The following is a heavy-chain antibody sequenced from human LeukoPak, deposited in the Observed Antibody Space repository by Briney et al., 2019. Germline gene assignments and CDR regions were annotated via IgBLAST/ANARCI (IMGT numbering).Heavy chain of an antibody. V-gene: IGHV3-30*04. CDR1: GFTFNSYA. J-gene: IGHJ6*04. Sequence: GGSLRLSCAASGFTFNSYAMHWVRQAPGKGLEWVAVISYDGSNKYYADSVKGRFTISRDNSKNTLYLQMNSLRAEDTAVYYCARDGDCSGGSCYSAHYYYGMDVWGKGTTVTVSS. CDR3: ARDGDCSGGSCYSAHYYYGMDV. CDR2: ISYDGSNK. D-gene: IGHD2-15*01.